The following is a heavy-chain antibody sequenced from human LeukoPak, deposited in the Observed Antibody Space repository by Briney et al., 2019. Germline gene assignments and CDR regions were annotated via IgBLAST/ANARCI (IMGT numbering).Heavy chain of an antibody. J-gene: IGHJ5*02. Sequence: SETLSLTCTVSGYSISSGYYWGWIRQPPGKGLEWIGSIHHSGSTYYNPSLKSRVTISVDTSKNQFSLKLSSVTAADTAVYYCARDRYYYDTSGYYAWFDPWGQGTLVTVSS. CDR3: ARDRYYYDTSGYYAWFDP. CDR2: IHHSGST. D-gene: IGHD3-22*01. V-gene: IGHV4-38-2*02. CDR1: GYSISSGYY.